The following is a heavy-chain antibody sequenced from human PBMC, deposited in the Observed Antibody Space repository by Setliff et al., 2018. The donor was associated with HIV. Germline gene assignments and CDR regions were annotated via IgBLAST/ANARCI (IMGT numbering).Heavy chain of an antibody. J-gene: IGHJ4*02. D-gene: IGHD2-15*01. Sequence: FSEFAMTWVRQVPGKGLEWVSTISYKGDDYADSVRGRFTIYRDNSKSTLYLRMNSLKAEDTAMYYCVKGLYVVDYWGQGTLVTVSS. CDR1: FSEFA. CDR2: ISYKGD. V-gene: IGHV3-23*01. CDR3: VKGLYVVDY.